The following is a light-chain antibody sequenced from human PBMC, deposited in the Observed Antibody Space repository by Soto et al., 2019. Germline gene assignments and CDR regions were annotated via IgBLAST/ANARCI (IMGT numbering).Light chain of an antibody. J-gene: IGKJ5*01. CDR3: QQYGNSLIT. V-gene: IGKV3-20*01. CDR1: QSVNNNY. CDR2: GAS. Sequence: EIVLTQSPGPRSLSPGERATLSCRASQSVNNNYLAWYQQKPGQAPRLLIYGASNRATGIPDRFSGSGSGTDFTLSISRLEPEDVAVYFCQQYGNSLITFGQGTRLEIK.